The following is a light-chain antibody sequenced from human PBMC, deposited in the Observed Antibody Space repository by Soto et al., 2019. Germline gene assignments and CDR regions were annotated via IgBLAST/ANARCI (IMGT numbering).Light chain of an antibody. Sequence: EIGMTQSPATLSVSPGESATLSCRASQSVSSNLAWYQQKPGQAPRLLIYGASTRATGIPARFSGSGSGTEFTLTISSLQSEDFAVYYCQQYNNWRTFGQGTKVEI. J-gene: IGKJ1*01. CDR1: QSVSSN. CDR2: GAS. V-gene: IGKV3-15*01. CDR3: QQYNNWRT.